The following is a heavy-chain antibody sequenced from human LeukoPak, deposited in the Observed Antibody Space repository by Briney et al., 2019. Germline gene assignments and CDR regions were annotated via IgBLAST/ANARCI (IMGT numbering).Heavy chain of an antibody. CDR1: GYTFTSYY. J-gene: IGHJ4*02. D-gene: IGHD3-22*01. Sequence: GASVKVSCTASGYTFTSYYMHWVRQAPGQGLEWMGIINPSGGSTSYAQKFQGRVTMTRDTSTSTVYMELSSLRSEDTAVYYCASDAGYYDSSGYWGPSNINYWGQGTLVTVSS. CDR2: INPSGGST. V-gene: IGHV1-46*03. CDR3: ASDAGYYDSSGYWGPSNINY.